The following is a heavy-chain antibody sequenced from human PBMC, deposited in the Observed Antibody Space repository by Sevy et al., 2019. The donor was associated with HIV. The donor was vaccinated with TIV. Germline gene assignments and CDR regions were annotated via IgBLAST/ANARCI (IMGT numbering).Heavy chain of an antibody. CDR2: IKSKTDGGTT. CDR1: GFTFSNAW. J-gene: IGHJ4*02. CDR3: TTYPTTVVTNFDY. Sequence: GGSLRLSCAASGFTFSNAWMSWVRQAPGKGLEWVGRIKSKTDGGTTDYAAPVKGRFTISRDDSKNTLYLQMNSLKTEDTAVYYCTTYPTTVVTNFDYWGQGTLVTVSS. D-gene: IGHD4-17*01. V-gene: IGHV3-15*01.